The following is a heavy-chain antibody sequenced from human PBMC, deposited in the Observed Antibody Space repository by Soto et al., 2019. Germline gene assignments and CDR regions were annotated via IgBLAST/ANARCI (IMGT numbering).Heavy chain of an antibody. CDR3: AKDVLSVVGATTALDY. Sequence: GGSLRLSCAASGFTFSSYGMHWVRQAPGKGLEWVAVISYDGSNKYYADSVKGRFTISRDNSKNTLYLQMNSLRAEDTAVYYCAKDVLSVVGATTALDYWGQGTLVTVSS. V-gene: IGHV3-30*18. CDR1: GFTFSSYG. D-gene: IGHD1-26*01. J-gene: IGHJ4*02. CDR2: ISYDGSNK.